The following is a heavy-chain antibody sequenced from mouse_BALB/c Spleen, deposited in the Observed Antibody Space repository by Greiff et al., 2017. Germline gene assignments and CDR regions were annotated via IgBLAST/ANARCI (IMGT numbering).Heavy chain of an antibody. J-gene: IGHJ2*01. V-gene: IGHV3-2*02. CDR1: GYSITSDYA. D-gene: IGHD2-14*01. CDR3: AGEVRTGGNLDD. Sequence: VQLKQSGPGLVKPSQSLSLTCTVTGYSITSDYAWNWIRQFPGNKLEWMGYISYSGSTSYNPSLKSRISITRDTSKNQFFLQLNSVTTEDTATYYCAGEVRTGGNLDDWGQGTTLTVSS. CDR2: ISYSGST.